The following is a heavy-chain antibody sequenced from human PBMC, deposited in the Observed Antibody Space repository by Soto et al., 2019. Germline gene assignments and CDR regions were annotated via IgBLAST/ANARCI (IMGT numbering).Heavy chain of an antibody. V-gene: IGHV2-5*02. J-gene: IGHJ4*02. D-gene: IGHD2-15*01. Sequence: QITLKESGPPLVQPTQTLTLTCTFSGFSLSSSGVGVGWIRQPPGNALEWLTFIYWDDDKRYSPSLKSRLTITKDTSENQVVLTLTNMDPVDTSTYYCARLVVAGITYCFDSWGQGTLLTVSS. CDR1: GFSLSSSGVG. CDR2: IYWDDDK. CDR3: ARLVVAGITYCFDS.